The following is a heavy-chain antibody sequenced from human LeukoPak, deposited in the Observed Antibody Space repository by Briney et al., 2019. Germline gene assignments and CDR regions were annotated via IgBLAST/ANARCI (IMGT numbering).Heavy chain of an antibody. J-gene: IGHJ4*02. D-gene: IGHD6-13*01. V-gene: IGHV3-30*18. CDR3: AKQAADHYYFDY. CDR2: ISYDGSNK. CDR1: GFTFSNYG. Sequence: GGSLRLSCAASGFTFSNYGMHWVRQTPGKGLEWVALISYDGSNKYYADSVKGRFTISRDNSKNTLYLQMSSLRAEDTAMYYCAKQAADHYYFDYWGQGTLVTVSS.